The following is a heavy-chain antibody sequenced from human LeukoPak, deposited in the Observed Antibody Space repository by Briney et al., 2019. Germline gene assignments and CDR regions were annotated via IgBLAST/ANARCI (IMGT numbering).Heavy chain of an antibody. J-gene: IGHJ4*02. CDR1: GGSISSYY. Sequence: SETLSLTCTVSGGSISSYYWSWIRQPPGKGLEWIGYIYYRGSTNYNPSLKSRVTISVDASKNQFSLKLSSVTAADTAVYYCASGGEDSFDYWGQGTLVTVSS. D-gene: IGHD3-16*01. CDR2: IYYRGST. CDR3: ASGGEDSFDY. V-gene: IGHV4-59*01.